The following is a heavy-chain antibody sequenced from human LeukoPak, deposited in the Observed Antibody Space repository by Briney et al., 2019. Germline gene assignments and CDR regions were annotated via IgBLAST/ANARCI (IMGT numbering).Heavy chain of an antibody. J-gene: IGHJ6*02. V-gene: IGHV3-30*04. CDR2: ISYDGSNK. D-gene: IGHD4-17*01. Sequence: GRSLRLSCAASGFTFSSYAMHWVRQAPGKGLEWVAVISYDGSNKYYADSVKGRFTISRDNSKTTLYLQMNSLRAEDTAVYYCARESYGDNPGNGMDVWGQGTTVTVSS. CDR3: ARESYGDNPGNGMDV. CDR1: GFTFSSYA.